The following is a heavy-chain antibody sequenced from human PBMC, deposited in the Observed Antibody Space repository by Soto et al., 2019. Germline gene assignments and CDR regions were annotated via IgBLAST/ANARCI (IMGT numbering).Heavy chain of an antibody. J-gene: IGHJ6*02. CDR1: GGSISSYY. CDR3: ASLFSYDSMDV. V-gene: IGHV4-59*04. D-gene: IGHD3-3*01. Sequence: SETLSLTCTVSGGSISSYYWSWIRQPPGKGLEWIGYIYYSGSTYYNPSLKSRVTMSVDTSKSQFSLKLSSVTAADTAVYYCASLFSYDSMDVWGQGATVTVSS. CDR2: IYYSGST.